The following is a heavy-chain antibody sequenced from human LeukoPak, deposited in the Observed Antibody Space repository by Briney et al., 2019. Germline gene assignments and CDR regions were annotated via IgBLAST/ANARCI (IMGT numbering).Heavy chain of an antibody. CDR3: AREGSSWYSPYYYYYYGMDV. CDR1: GYTFTSYY. CDR2: INPSGGST. Sequence: ASVKVSRKASGYTFTSYYMHWVRQAPGQGLEWMGIINPSGGSTSYAQKFQGRVTMTRDTSTSTVYMELSSLRSEDTAVYYCAREGSSWYSPYYYYYYGMDVWGQGTTVTVSS. V-gene: IGHV1-46*01. D-gene: IGHD6-13*01. J-gene: IGHJ6*02.